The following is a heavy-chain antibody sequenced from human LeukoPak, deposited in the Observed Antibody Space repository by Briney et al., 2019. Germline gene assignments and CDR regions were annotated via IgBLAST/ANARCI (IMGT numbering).Heavy chain of an antibody. CDR2: IYHSGST. D-gene: IGHD3-10*01. V-gene: IGHV4-30-2*01. J-gene: IGHJ4*02. Sequence: PSQTLSLTCTVSGGSISGGGYYWSWIRQPPGKGLEWIGYIYHSGSTYYNPSLKSRVTISVDRSKNQFSLKLSSVTAADTAVYYCARYHYYGSGSYFDYWGQGTLVTVSS. CDR1: GGSISGGGYY. CDR3: ARYHYYGSGSYFDY.